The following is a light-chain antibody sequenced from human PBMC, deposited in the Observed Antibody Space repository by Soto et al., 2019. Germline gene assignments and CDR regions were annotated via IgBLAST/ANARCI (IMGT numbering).Light chain of an antibody. CDR3: SSYAGSNNVVV. J-gene: IGLJ2*01. Sequence: QSALTQPPSASGTPGQRVTFSCSGSSSNIGGNTVSWFQHLPRTAPKLLIFSNSQRPSGVPDRFSGAKSGTSASLAISGLQSEDEADYYCSSYAGSNNVVVFGGGTQLTVL. CDR2: SNS. V-gene: IGLV1-44*01. CDR1: SSNIGGNT.